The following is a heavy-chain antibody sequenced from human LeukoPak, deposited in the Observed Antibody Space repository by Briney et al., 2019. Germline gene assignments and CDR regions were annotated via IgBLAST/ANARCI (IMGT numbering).Heavy chain of an antibody. J-gene: IGHJ6*03. V-gene: IGHV4-59*08. CDR1: GGSIGTYY. Sequence: PSETLSLTCIVSGGSIGTYYWSSIRQSPGKGREWIWYIYVTGSTRYNPYLQSRVTISVDTSRNQFVLKMSSVTAADTAVYCARHIGGGIEDMDVWGTGTKVTVSS. CDR3: ARHIGGGIEDMDV. D-gene: IGHD3-16*02. CDR2: IYVTGST.